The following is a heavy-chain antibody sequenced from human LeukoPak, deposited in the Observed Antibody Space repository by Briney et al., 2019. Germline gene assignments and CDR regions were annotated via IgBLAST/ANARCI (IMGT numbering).Heavy chain of an antibody. V-gene: IGHV4-4*07. CDR1: GGSISSYY. Sequence: SETLSLTCTVSGGSISSYYWSWIRQPAGKGLEWIGRTYTSGSTNYNPSLKSRVTMSVDTSKNQFSLKLSSVTAADTAVYYCASLGRGSGSYYSVGYFDYWGQGTLVTVSS. CDR3: ASLGRGSGSYYSVGYFDY. J-gene: IGHJ4*02. CDR2: TYTSGST. D-gene: IGHD3-10*01.